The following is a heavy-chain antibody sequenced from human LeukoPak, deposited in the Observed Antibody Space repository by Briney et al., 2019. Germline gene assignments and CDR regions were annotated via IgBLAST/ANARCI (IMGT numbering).Heavy chain of an antibody. CDR3: ARHTTMVRGSHDAFDI. CDR1: GYSFTSYW. Sequence: GESLKISCKGSGYSFTSYWIGWVRQMPGKGLEWMGIIYPGDSDTRYSPSFQGQGTISADKSISTAYLQWSSLKASETAMYYCARHTTMVRGSHDAFDIWGQGTMVTVSS. D-gene: IGHD3-10*01. J-gene: IGHJ3*02. CDR2: IYPGDSDT. V-gene: IGHV5-51*01.